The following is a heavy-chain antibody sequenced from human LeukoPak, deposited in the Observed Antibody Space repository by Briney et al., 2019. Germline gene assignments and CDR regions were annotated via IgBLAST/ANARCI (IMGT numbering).Heavy chain of an antibody. V-gene: IGHV4-34*01. CDR3: ARGIVVVVPAAMKYYYYYYMDV. J-gene: IGHJ6*03. Sequence: PSETLSLTCAVYGGSFSVYYWSWIRQPPGKGLEWIGEINHSGSTNYNPSLKSRVTISVDTSKNQFSLKLSSVTAADTAVYYCARGIVVVVPAAMKYYYYYYMDVWGKGTTVTVSS. CDR1: GGSFSVYY. CDR2: INHSGST. D-gene: IGHD2-2*01.